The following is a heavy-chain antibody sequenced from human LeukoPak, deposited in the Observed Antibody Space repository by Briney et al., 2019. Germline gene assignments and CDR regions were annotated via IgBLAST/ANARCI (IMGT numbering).Heavy chain of an antibody. CDR2: IYYSGST. CDR3: ARQSYYDILTGYYSAFDI. J-gene: IGHJ3*02. D-gene: IGHD3-9*01. CDR1: GGSISSYY. Sequence: SETLSLTCTVSGGSISSYYWSWIRQPPGKGLEWSGYIYYSGSTNYNPSLKSRVTISVDTSKNQFSLKLSSVTAADTGVYYCARQSYYDILTGYYSAFDIWGQGTMVTVSS. V-gene: IGHV4-59*08.